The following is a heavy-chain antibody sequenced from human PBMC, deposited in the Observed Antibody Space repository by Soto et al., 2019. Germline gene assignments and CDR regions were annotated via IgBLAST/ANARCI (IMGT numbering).Heavy chain of an antibody. D-gene: IGHD4-17*01. V-gene: IGHV3-15*07. CDR3: TTNGDYEYYYGMDV. CDR2: ITSKTYGGTT. J-gene: IGHJ6*02. CDR1: GFTFSNAW. Sequence: EVQLVESGGGLVKPGGSLRLSCAASGFTFSNAWMNWVRQAPGKGLEWVGRITSKTYGGTTDYAAPVKGRFTISRDDSKNTLYLQMNSLKTEDTAVYYCTTNGDYEYYYGMDVWGQGTTVTVSS.